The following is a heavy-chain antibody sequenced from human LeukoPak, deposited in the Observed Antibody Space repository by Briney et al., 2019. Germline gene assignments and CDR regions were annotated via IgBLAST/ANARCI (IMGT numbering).Heavy chain of an antibody. Sequence: PGGSLRLSCATSGFTFSNYYMGWIRHAPGKGLEWVSDISGSGDSKFYADSVKGRFTISRDNAKNSLHLQMSSLRAEDTAVYYCARRTYSNHFFDYWGQGTLVTVSS. D-gene: IGHD4-11*01. V-gene: IGHV3-11*01. J-gene: IGHJ4*02. CDR1: GFTFSNYY. CDR2: ISGSGDSK. CDR3: ARRTYSNHFFDY.